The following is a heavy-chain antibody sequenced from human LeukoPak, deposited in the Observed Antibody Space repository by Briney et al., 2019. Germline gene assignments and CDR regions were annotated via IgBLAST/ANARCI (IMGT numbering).Heavy chain of an antibody. V-gene: IGHV4-38-2*01. J-gene: IGHJ4*02. D-gene: IGHD3-3*01. Sequence: PSETLSLTCAVSGYSISSGYYWGWIRQPPGKGLEWIGSIYHSGSTYYNPSLKSRVTISVDTSKNQFSLKLSSVTAADTAVYYCARHLAIFGVVANYFDYWGQGTLVTVSS. CDR1: GYSISSGYY. CDR3: ARHLAIFGVVANYFDY. CDR2: IYHSGST.